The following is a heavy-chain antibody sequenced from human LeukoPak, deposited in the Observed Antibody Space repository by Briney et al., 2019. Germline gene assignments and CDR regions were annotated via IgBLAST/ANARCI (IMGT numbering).Heavy chain of an antibody. J-gene: IGHJ5*02. CDR3: ARLGDYYNAHWFDP. D-gene: IGHD1-26*01. CDR1: GFTFSSYW. CDR2: INSDGSST. Sequence: PGGSLRLSCAASGFTFSSYWMHWVRQAPGKGRVWVSRINSDGSSTNYADSVKGRFTISRDNAENTLYLQMNSLRAEDTAVYYCARLGDYYNAHWFDPWGQGTLVTVSS. V-gene: IGHV3-74*01.